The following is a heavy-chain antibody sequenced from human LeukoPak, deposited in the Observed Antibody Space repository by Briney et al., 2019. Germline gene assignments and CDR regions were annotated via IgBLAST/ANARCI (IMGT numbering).Heavy chain of an antibody. D-gene: IGHD3-22*01. V-gene: IGHV4-39*01. J-gene: IGHJ4*02. CDR2: IYYSGST. CDR3: ARQTTTMIVVVITEPFDY. Sequence: PSETLSLTCTVSGGSISSSSYYWGWIRQPPGKGLEWIGSIYYSGSTYYNPSLKSRVTISVDTSKNQFSLKLSSVTAADTAVYYCARQTTTMIVVVITEPFDYWGQGTLVTVSS. CDR1: GGSISSSSYY.